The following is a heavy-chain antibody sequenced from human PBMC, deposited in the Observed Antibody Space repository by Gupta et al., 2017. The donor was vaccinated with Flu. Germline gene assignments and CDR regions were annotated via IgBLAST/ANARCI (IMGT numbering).Heavy chain of an antibody. V-gene: IGHV3-23*01. CDR3: ARDGAWLAFDS. J-gene: IGHJ4*02. CDR2: ISGNGVIT. D-gene: IGHD6-19*01. Sequence: VRQAPGKGREWVSGISGNGVITYYADSVKGRFTISRDNSKNSLCLQMSSLRAEDTAKYYCARDGAWLAFDSWGQGTLVTVSS.